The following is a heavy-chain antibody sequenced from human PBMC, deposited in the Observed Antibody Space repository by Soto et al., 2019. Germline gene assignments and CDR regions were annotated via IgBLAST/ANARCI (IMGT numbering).Heavy chain of an antibody. D-gene: IGHD3-22*01. CDR3: ARVAGGYYKYYFDY. CDR2: IYNIGST. Sequence: SETLSLTCTVSGGSISSYYWSLIRQPPGKGLEWIGYIYNIGSTNYNPSLKSRVTISVDTSKNQFSLKLSSVTAADTAVYYCARVAGGYYKYYFDYWGQGTQVTVSS. CDR1: GGSISSYY. V-gene: IGHV4-59*01. J-gene: IGHJ4*02.